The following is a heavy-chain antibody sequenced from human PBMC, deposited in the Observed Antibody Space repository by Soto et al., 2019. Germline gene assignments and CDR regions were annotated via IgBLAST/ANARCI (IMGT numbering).Heavy chain of an antibody. D-gene: IGHD2-15*01. V-gene: IGHV1-18*01. J-gene: IGHJ6*02. CDR1: GYTFTSYG. CDR3: ARTLRDCSGGSCYYYYYGMDV. Sequence: VKVSCKASGYTFTSYGISWVRQAPGQGLEWMGWISAYNGNTNYAQKLQGRVTMTTDTSASTAYMELRSLRSDDTAVYYCARTLRDCSGGSCYYYYYGMDVWGQGTTVTVSS. CDR2: ISAYNGNT.